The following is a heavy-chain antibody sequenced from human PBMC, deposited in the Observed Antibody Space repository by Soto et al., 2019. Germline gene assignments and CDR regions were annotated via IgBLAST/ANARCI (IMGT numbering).Heavy chain of an antibody. CDR1: GFSLSTSGVG. Sequence: SGPTLVNPTQTLTLTCTFSGFSLSTSGVGVGWIRQPPGKALEWLALIYWNDDKRYSPSLKSRLTITKDTSKNQVVLTMTNMDPVDTATYYCARLQPIAAAFGPYFDYWGQGTLVTVSS. CDR3: ARLQPIAAAFGPYFDY. D-gene: IGHD6-13*01. J-gene: IGHJ4*02. V-gene: IGHV2-5*01. CDR2: IYWNDDK.